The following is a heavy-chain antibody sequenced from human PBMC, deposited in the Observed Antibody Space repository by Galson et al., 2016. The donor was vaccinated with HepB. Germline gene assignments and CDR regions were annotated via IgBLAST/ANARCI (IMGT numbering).Heavy chain of an antibody. CDR1: GFRFSDYR. D-gene: IGHD3-10*01. Sequence: SLRLSCAGSGFRFSDYRMNRFRRAPGKGLEWISSLDGSGTWQHSSESLKGRFTISSDNGENTLFLQMNSLTPQDTAVYYCARGQGGFEGFVHWGQGTLVTVSS. CDR3: ARGQGGFEGFVH. V-gene: IGHV3-21*01. J-gene: IGHJ3*01. CDR2: LDGSGTWQ.